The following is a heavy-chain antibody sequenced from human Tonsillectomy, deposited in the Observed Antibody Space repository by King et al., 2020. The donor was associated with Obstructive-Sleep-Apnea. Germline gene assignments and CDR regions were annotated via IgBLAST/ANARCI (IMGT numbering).Heavy chain of an antibody. V-gene: IGHV1-18*01. CDR2: IGVYNGNT. CDR1: GYTFGSHG. CDR3: ARNNFNHDFVLGKGAFDI. D-gene: IGHD3-16*01. Sequence: QLVQSGAEVKKPGASVKVSCKASGYTFGSHGITWVRQAPGQGLEWGRWIGVYNGNTNYAQKLQGRVTMITDTSTTTAYMELRSLRSDDTAVYYCARNNFNHDFVLGKGAFDIWGQGTMVTVSS. J-gene: IGHJ3*02.